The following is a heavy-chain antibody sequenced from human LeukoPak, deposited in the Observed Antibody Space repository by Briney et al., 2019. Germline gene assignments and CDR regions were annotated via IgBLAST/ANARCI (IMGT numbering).Heavy chain of an antibody. Sequence: GGSPRLSCAASGFTFSTYWMHWVRQAPGKGLVWVSRINSDGSSTTYADSVKGRFTISRDNAKNTLYLQVNSLRAEDTALYYCARSPNCGGDCFWGQGTLVTVSS. J-gene: IGHJ4*02. V-gene: IGHV3-74*01. CDR3: ARSPNCGGDCF. CDR2: INSDGSST. CDR1: GFTFSTYW. D-gene: IGHD2-21*02.